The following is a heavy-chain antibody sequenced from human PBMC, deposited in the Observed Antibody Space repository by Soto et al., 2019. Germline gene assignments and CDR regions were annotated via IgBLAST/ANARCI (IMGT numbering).Heavy chain of an antibody. CDR3: ARANPVYAVV. V-gene: IGHV4-34*01. CDR2: INHSGST. J-gene: IGHJ4*02. CDR1: GGSFSGYY. D-gene: IGHD2-2*01. Sequence: SETLSLTCAVYGGSFSGYYWTWVRQPPGTGLEWIGEINHSGSTNYNPSLKSRVTISVDTSKNQFSLKLTSVTAADTAVYYCARANPVYAVVWGQGTLVTVPQ.